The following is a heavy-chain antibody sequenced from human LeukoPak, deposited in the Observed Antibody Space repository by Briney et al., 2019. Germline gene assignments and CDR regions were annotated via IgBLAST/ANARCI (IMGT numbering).Heavy chain of an antibody. CDR2: IYYSGST. V-gene: IGHV4-59*08. Sequence: SETLSLTCTVSGGSISSYYWSWIRQPPGKGLEWIGYIYYSGSTNYNPSLKSRVTISVDTSKNQFSLKLSSVTAADTAVYYCARHGPQYYYGSGSYYNVGGLDYWGQGTLVTVSS. J-gene: IGHJ4*02. CDR3: ARHGPQYYYGSGSYYNVGGLDY. CDR1: GGSISSYY. D-gene: IGHD3-10*01.